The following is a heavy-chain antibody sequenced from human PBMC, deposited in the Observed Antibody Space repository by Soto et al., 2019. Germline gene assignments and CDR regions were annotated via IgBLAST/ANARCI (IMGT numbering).Heavy chain of an antibody. CDR3: ARDYCGGDCYPDY. CDR2: IWYDGSNK. CDR1: GFTFSSYG. D-gene: IGHD2-21*02. J-gene: IGHJ4*02. V-gene: IGHV3-33*01. Sequence: QVQLVESGGGVVQPGRSLRLSCAASGFTFSSYGMHWVRQAPGKGLEWVAVIWYDGSNKYYADSVKGRFTISRDKSKNTLYLQMNSLRAEDTAVYYCARDYCGGDCYPDYWGQGTLVTVSS.